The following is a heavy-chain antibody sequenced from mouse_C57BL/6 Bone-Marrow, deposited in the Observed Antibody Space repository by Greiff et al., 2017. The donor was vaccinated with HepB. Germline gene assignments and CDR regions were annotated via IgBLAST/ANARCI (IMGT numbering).Heavy chain of an antibody. D-gene: IGHD1-1*01. CDR2: ISDGGSYT. J-gene: IGHJ1*03. V-gene: IGHV5-4*01. CDR1: GFTFSSYA. CDR3: ARDSPSVITTVVGRSYWYFDG. Sequence: EVKVVESGGGLVKPGGSLKLSCAASGFTFSSYAMSWVRQTPEKRLEWVATISDGGSYTYYPDNVKGRFTISRDNAKNNLYLQMSHMKSEDTAMYYGARDSPSVITTVVGRSYWYFDGWGTGTTVTVSS.